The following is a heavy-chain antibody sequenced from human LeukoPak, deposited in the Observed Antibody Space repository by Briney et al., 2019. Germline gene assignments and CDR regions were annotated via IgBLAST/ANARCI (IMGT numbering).Heavy chain of an antibody. CDR3: ARDRWELPSYYYYGMDV. Sequence: SQTLSLTCAISGDSVSSNSVTWNWIRQSPSRGLEWLGRTYYRSKWYNDYAVSVKSRITINPDTSKNQFSLQLNSVTPEDTAVYYCARDRWELPSYYYYGMDVWGQGTTVTVSS. D-gene: IGHD1-26*01. J-gene: IGHJ6*02. V-gene: IGHV6-1*01. CDR2: TYYRSKWYN. CDR1: GDSVSSNSVT.